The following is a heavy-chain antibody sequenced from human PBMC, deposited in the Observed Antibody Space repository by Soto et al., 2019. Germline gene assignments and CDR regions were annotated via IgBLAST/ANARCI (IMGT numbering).Heavy chain of an antibody. D-gene: IGHD6-13*01. CDR3: AKGECSSSLYFQQ. V-gene: IGHV3-15*01. CDR1: GFTFSNAW. CDR2: IKRTADGGTP. Sequence: EEQLVESGGGLVEPGGSLRLSCAASGFTFSNAWMTWVRQAPGKGLEWVGRIKRTADGGTPDYAAPVTDRFTISRDDSEITLYLPMSSLKTGDTALYNCAKGECSSSLYFQQWGQGTRFTVSS. J-gene: IGHJ1*01.